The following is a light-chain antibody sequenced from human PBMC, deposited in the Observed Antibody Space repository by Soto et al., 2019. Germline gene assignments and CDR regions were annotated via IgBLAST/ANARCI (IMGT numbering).Light chain of an antibody. CDR3: SSYGGNNLLV. V-gene: IGLV2-8*01. J-gene: IGLJ2*01. CDR1: SSDVGGYNY. Sequence: QSALTQPPSASGSPGQSVTISCTGTSSDVGGYNYVSWYQQHPGKAPRLMIYEVNKRPSGVPYRFSGSKSGNTASLTVSGLQADDEAVYYCSSYGGNNLLVFGGGTKLTVL. CDR2: EVN.